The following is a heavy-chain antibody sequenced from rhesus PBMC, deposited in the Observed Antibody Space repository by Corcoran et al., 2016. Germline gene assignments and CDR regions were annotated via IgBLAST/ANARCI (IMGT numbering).Heavy chain of an antibody. CDR2: IYGSSGST. CDR1: GYSISSGYD. CDR3: ARGAGYLRY. Sequence: QVQLQESGPGVVKPSETLSLNCAVSGYSISSGYDWSWIRQHPGKGLEWIGYIYGSSGSTNYNPSLKNRVTISKDTSKIHFSLKLSSVTSADTAVYYCARGAGYLRYWGQGVLVTVSS. J-gene: IGHJ4*01. D-gene: IGHD2-27*01. V-gene: IGHV4-76*01.